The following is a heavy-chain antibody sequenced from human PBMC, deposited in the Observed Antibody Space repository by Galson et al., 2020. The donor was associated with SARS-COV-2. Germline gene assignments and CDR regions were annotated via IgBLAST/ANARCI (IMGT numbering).Heavy chain of an antibody. D-gene: IGHD6-19*01. V-gene: IGHV4-31*03. CDR1: GGSISSGGYY. CDR2: IYYSGST. J-gene: IGHJ2*01. CDR3: ARVPIAVAHWYFDH. Sequence: SQTLSLTCTVSGGSISSGGYYWSWIRSHPGKGLEWIGYIYYSGSTYYNPSLKSRVTISVDTSKNQFSLKLSSVTAADTAVYYCARVPIAVAHWYFDHWGRGTLVTVSS.